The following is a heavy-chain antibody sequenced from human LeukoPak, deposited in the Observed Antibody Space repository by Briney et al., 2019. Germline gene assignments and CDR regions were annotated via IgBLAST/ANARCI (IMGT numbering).Heavy chain of an antibody. CDR2: ISYDGSNK. D-gene: IGHD4-17*01. CDR3: AKDKWSYGDYSDY. V-gene: IGHV3-30*18. Sequence: GGSLRLSCAAPGFTFSSYGMHWVRQAPGKGLEWVAVISYDGSNKYYADSVKGRFTISRDNSKNTLYLQMNSLRAEDTAVYYCAKDKWSYGDYSDYWGQGTLVTVSS. CDR1: GFTFSSYG. J-gene: IGHJ4*02.